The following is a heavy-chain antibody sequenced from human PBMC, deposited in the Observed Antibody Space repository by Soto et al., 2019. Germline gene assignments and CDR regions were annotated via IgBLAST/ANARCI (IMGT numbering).Heavy chain of an antibody. CDR2: IYYSGST. J-gene: IGHJ5*02. Sequence: QVQLQESGPGLVKPSQTLSLTCTVSGGSISSGGYYWSWIRQHPGKGLEWIGYIYYSGSTYYNPSLKSRFTISVHPSKNQFSLKLRSVPAADTAVYYGAISSGYAAWFDPWGQGTLVTVSS. CDR3: AISSGYAAWFDP. CDR1: GGSISSGGYY. V-gene: IGHV4-31*03. D-gene: IGHD3-22*01.